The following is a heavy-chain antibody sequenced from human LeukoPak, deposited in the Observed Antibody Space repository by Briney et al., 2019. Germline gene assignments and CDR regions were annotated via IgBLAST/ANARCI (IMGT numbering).Heavy chain of an antibody. CDR1: GFTFSNFA. V-gene: IGHV3-21*01. D-gene: IGHD5-24*01. CDR2: ISSTSSYI. Sequence: GGSLRLSCAASGFTFSNFAMSWVRQAPGKGLEWVSSISSTSSYIYYADSVKGRFTISRDNAKNSLFLQMNSLRAEDTAVYYCARDPLEGSWYFDLWGRGPLVTVSS. CDR3: ARDPLEGSWYFDL. J-gene: IGHJ2*01.